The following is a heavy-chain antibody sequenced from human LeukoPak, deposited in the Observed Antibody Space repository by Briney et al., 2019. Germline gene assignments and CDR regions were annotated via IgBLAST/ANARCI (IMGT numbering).Heavy chain of an antibody. Sequence: SETLSLTCTVTGGSFSTYYWSWIRQPPGKGLEWIGHFYYSGSTNYNPSLKSRVTISVDTSRNQFSLKLTSVTAADTAVYYCARGKGGNYYLNYFDYWGQGALVTVSS. V-gene: IGHV4-59*01. CDR2: FYYSGST. J-gene: IGHJ4*02. CDR1: GGSFSTYY. D-gene: IGHD1-26*01. CDR3: ARGKGGNYYLNYFDY.